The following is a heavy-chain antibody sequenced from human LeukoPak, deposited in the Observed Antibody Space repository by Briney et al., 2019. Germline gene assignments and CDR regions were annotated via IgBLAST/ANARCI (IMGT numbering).Heavy chain of an antibody. V-gene: IGHV3-74*01. Sequence: GGSLRLSCAAPGFTFSSHLMPWVGQAQGTGLVWVSSVKSDGTATNYADSVKGRFTISRDNAKNTLYLQMNSLRVEDTAVYYCVRKFATGDWGQGTLVTVSS. CDR2: VKSDGTAT. CDR3: VRKFATGD. CDR1: GFTFSSHL. D-gene: IGHD1-14*01. J-gene: IGHJ4*02.